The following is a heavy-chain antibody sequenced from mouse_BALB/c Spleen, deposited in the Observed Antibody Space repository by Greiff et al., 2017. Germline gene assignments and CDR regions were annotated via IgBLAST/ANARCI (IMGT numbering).Heavy chain of an antibody. D-gene: IGHD2-14*01. V-gene: IGHV1S81*02. J-gene: IGHJ2*01. CDR2: INPSNGRT. CDR1: GYTFTSYW. Sequence: VQLQQPGAELVKPGASVKLSCKASGYTFTSYWMHWVTQRPGQGLEWIGEINPSNGRTNYNEKFKGKATLTADKSSNTAYMQLSSLTSEDSAVYFCARSKYRYDGDGYYFDYWGQGTTLTVSS. CDR3: ARSKYRYDGDGYYFDY.